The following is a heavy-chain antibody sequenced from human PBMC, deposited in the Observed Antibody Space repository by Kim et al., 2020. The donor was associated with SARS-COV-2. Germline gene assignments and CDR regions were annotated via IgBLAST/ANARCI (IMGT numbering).Heavy chain of an antibody. CDR2: INWNDGSR. Sequence: GGSLRLSCAASGFTFDDYGMSWVRQAPGKGLEWVSGINWNDGSRGYADSVKGRFTISRDNAKNSLYLQMNSLRAEDTALYHCARDSIADNAFDIWGQGTMVTVSS. J-gene: IGHJ3*02. V-gene: IGHV3-20*01. D-gene: IGHD6-6*01. CDR1: GFTFDDYG. CDR3: ARDSIADNAFDI.